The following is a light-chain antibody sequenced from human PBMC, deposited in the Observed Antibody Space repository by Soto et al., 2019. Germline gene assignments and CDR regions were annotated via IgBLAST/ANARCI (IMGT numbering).Light chain of an antibody. CDR2: AAS. J-gene: IGKJ1*01. V-gene: IGKV1-8*01. CDR3: QQYYSYPGWT. CDR1: QGISSY. Sequence: AIRMTQSPSSLSASTGDRVTITCRASQGISSYLAWYQQKPGKAPKLLIYAASTLQGGVPSRFSGSGPGTDFTLTISCLQSEDFATYYCQQYYSYPGWTFGQGTKVDIK.